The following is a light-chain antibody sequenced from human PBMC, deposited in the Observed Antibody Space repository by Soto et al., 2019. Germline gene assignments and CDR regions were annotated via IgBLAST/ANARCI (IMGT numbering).Light chain of an antibody. J-gene: IGKJ2*01. CDR3: QQSYSTPYT. V-gene: IGKV1-39*01. CDR1: QSISSY. CDR2: AAS. Sequence: DIQMTQSPSSLSASVGDRVTITCRASQSISSYLNWYQQKPGKAPKLLIYAASSLQSGVPSRFSGSGSGTDFTITISTLQPEDFATYCFQQSYSTPYTFGGGTKLEIK.